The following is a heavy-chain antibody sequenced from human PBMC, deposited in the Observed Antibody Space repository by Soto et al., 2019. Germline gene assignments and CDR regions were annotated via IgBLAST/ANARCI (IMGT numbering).Heavy chain of an antibody. V-gene: IGHV1-46*01. CDR1: GYTFTHYY. J-gene: IGHJ4*02. CDR3: ARELAAGDH. Sequence: QVQLVQSGAEVKKPGASVKLSCRTSGYTFTHYYIHWVRQAPGQGLEWLAIINPASGSTNYAQDFLGRVTLTMATSTTTVYMELSGLRAEDTAIFYCARELAAGDHWGQGTLVTVSS. CDR2: INPASGST. D-gene: IGHD6-25*01.